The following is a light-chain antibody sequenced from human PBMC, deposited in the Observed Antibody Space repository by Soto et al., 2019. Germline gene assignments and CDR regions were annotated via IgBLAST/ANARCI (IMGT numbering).Light chain of an antibody. CDR1: NIGSKS. CDR2: YDS. V-gene: IGLV3-21*01. CDR3: QVWDISSGHVV. Sequence: SSELTQPPSVSVAPGKTASVACGGSNIGSKSVPWYQKKSGQAPVLVMYYDSDRPSGIPERFSGSNSGNTATLTISRVEAGDEADYYCQVWDISSGHVVFGGGTKLTVL. J-gene: IGLJ3*02.